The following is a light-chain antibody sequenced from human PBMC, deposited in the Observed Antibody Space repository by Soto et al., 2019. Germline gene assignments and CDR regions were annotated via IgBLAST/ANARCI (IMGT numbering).Light chain of an antibody. J-gene: IGKJ1*01. CDR3: QQYGSSPQT. CDR2: GAS. V-gene: IGKV3-20*01. CDR1: QSVSYNY. Sequence: EIVLTQSPGTLSLSPGERATLSCRASQSVSYNYLAWYQQRPGQAPRLLVSGASHRPAGIPDRFTGSGSGTDFTLIIGRLEPEDFGVYYCQQYGSSPQTFGQGTTVEI.